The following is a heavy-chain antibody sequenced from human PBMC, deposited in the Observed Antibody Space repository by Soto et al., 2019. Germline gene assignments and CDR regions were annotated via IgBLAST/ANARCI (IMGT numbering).Heavy chain of an antibody. J-gene: IGHJ1*01. D-gene: IGHD3-3*01. CDR1: GGSLSSGDYY. CDR3: ARAGGITSFGVVSEYFHY. V-gene: IGHV4-30-4*01. Sequence: SETLSLTCTVSGGSLSSGDYYWSWIRHPPGKGLEWIGYIYYSGSTYYNPSLKSRVTISVYTSKNQFSLKLSSGTAADTAVYYRARAGGITSFGVVSEYFHYWGQGTLDTVST. CDR2: IYYSGST.